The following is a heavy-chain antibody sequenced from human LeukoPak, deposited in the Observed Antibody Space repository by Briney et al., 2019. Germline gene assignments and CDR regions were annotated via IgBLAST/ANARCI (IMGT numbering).Heavy chain of an antibody. CDR1: GFTFSNYA. Sequence: GGSLRLSCVASGFTFSNYAMSWVRQAPGRGLEWVSGISGSGDTTYYADSVKGRFTISRDNSKNTLYLQMNSLRAEDTAVYYCAKDGSGSYFWFDPWGQGTLVTVSS. D-gene: IGHD1-26*01. V-gene: IGHV3-23*01. J-gene: IGHJ5*02. CDR2: ISGSGDTT. CDR3: AKDGSGSYFWFDP.